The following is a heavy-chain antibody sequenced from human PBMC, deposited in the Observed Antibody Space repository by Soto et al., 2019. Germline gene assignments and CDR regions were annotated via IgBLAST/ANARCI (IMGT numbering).Heavy chain of an antibody. V-gene: IGHV4-39*07. Sequence: PSETLSLTCTVSGGSVSSNSYSWGWIRQSPGKGLEWIGTIYSSENTHYNPSLLSRVTISVDTSMNEFSLRLSSVTAADTAVYYCASSPTYYDFWSGPGFDPWGQGPRSPSPQ. CDR1: GGSVSSNSYS. CDR3: ASSPTYYDFWSGPGFDP. D-gene: IGHD3-3*01. J-gene: IGHJ5*02. CDR2: IYSSENT.